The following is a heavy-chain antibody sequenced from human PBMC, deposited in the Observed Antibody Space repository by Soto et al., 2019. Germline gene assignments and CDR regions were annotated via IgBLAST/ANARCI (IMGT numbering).Heavy chain of an antibody. J-gene: IGHJ6*02. CDR3: AMLKSSGRYLGMDV. CDR2: ISYDGSNK. CDR1: GFTFSSYG. V-gene: IGHV3-30*03. D-gene: IGHD6-19*01. Sequence: QVQLVESGGGVVQPGRSLRLSCAASGFTFSSYGMHWVRQAPGKGLEWVAVISYDGSNKYYADSVKGRFTISRDNSKNTLYLQMNSLRAEDTAVYYCAMLKSSGRYLGMDVWGQGTTVTVSS.